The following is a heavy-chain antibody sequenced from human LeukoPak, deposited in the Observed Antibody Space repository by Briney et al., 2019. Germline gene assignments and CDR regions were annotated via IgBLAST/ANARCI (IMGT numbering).Heavy chain of an antibody. Sequence: GGSLRLSCAASGFSFRSYAMNWVRQAPGKGREWVAGINWNGDSTGYAESVRGRFTISRDNAKNSLYLQMNSLRAEDTALYYCARARIEYTGSYLNWFDPWGQGTLVTVSS. D-gene: IGHD1-26*01. CDR1: GFSFRSYA. CDR2: INWNGDST. V-gene: IGHV3-20*04. J-gene: IGHJ5*02. CDR3: ARARIEYTGSYLNWFDP.